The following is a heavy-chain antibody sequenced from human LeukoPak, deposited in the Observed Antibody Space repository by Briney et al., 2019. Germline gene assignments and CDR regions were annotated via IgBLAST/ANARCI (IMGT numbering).Heavy chain of an antibody. V-gene: IGHV4-59*01. J-gene: IGHJ6*02. CDR1: GGSISGYY. CDR2: IYYSGST. Sequence: SETLSLTCTVSGGSISGYYWSWIRQPPGKGLEWIGYIYYSGSTNYNPSLKSRVTISVDTSKNQFSLKLSSVTAADTAVYYCARDPGGPYCSSTSCFDYYYGMDVWGQGNTVTVSS. D-gene: IGHD2-2*01. CDR3: ARDPGGPYCSSTSCFDYYYGMDV.